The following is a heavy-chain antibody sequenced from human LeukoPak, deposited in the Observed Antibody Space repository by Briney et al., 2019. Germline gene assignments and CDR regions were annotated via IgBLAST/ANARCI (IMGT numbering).Heavy chain of an antibody. D-gene: IGHD6-19*01. J-gene: IGHJ4*02. V-gene: IGHV4-59*01. CDR1: GDFITAYY. CDR2: VYYSGST. Sequence: SETLSLTCTVSGDFITAYYWSWIRQPPGKGLEWIGYVYYSGSTEYNPSLRSRVTISLDMSKHHFSLHLTSVTAADTAVYYCARSEQWLVPLDHWGQGTLVTVSS. CDR3: ARSEQWLVPLDH.